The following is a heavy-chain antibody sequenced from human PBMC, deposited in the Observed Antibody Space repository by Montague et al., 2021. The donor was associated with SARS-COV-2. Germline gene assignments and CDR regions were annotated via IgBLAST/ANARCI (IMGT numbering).Heavy chain of an antibody. CDR3: ARGPGYTSFTPWYFDL. J-gene: IGHJ2*01. Sequence: TLSLTCSVSCGSINTGGYYWNWIRQPAGKELEWIGQIYSSGSTNSSPSLKSRVTISLDTSKNQFSLWLSSVTAADTAVYYCARGPGYTSFTPWYFDLWGHGTLVTVSS. V-gene: IGHV4-61*09. CDR2: IYSSGST. CDR1: CGSINTGGYY. D-gene: IGHD6-19*01.